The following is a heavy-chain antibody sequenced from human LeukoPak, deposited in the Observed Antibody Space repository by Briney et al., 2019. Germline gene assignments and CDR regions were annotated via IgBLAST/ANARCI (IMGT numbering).Heavy chain of an antibody. D-gene: IGHD1-26*01. V-gene: IGHV4-30-4*01. Sequence: NPSQTLSLTCTVSGGSISSGDYYWSWIRQPPGKGLEWIGYIYYSGSTYYNPSLKSRVTISVDTSKNQFSLKLSSVTAADTAVYYCAYSGSYRKFDYWGQGTLVTVSS. CDR2: IYYSGST. CDR1: GGSISSGDYY. J-gene: IGHJ4*02. CDR3: AYSGSYRKFDY.